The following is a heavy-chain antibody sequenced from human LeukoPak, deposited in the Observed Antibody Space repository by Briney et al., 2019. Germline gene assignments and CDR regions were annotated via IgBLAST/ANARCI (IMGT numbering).Heavy chain of an antibody. V-gene: IGHV1-46*01. J-gene: IGHJ4*02. Sequence: ASVKVSCKTSGYTFTNFGIGWVRQAPGQGLEWMGIINPSGGSTSYAQKFQGRVTMTRDMSTSTVYMELSSLRSEDTAVYYCARARPAAVAGLDYWGQGTLVTVSS. D-gene: IGHD6-19*01. CDR1: GYTFTNFG. CDR3: ARARPAAVAGLDY. CDR2: INPSGGST.